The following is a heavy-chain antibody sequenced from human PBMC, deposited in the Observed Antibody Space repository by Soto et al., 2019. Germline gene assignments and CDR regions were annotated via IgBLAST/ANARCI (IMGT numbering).Heavy chain of an antibody. D-gene: IGHD6-13*01. Sequence: PGESLKISCKGSGYSFTSYWIGWVRQMPGKGLEWMGIIYPGDSDTRYSPSFQGQVTISADKSISTAYLQWSSLKASDTAMYYCARLSYSSSWYPRPMDVWGQGTTVTVSS. CDR2: IYPGDSDT. V-gene: IGHV5-51*01. J-gene: IGHJ6*02. CDR1: GYSFTSYW. CDR3: ARLSYSSSWYPRPMDV.